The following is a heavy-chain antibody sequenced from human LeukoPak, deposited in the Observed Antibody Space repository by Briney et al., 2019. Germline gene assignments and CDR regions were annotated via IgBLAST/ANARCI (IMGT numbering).Heavy chain of an antibody. CDR2: IKSKTDGGTT. CDR3: TTEAGDD. D-gene: IGHD5-24*01. CDR1: GFTFSNAW. J-gene: IGHJ4*02. Sequence: GGSLRLSCAASGFTFSNAWMSWVRQAPGKGLEWGGHIKSKTDGGTTDYAAPVKGRFTISRDDSKNTLYMQMDSLKTEDTAVYYCTTEAGDDWGQGTLVTVSS. V-gene: IGHV3-15*01.